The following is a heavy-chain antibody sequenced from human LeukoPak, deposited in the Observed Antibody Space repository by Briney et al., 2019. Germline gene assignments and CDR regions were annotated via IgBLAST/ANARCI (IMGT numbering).Heavy chain of an antibody. Sequence: GGSLRLSCAASGFTFSSYEMNWVRQAPGKGLEWVSYISSSGSTIYFAEFVKGRFTISRDNAKNSLYLQMNSLRAEDTAVYYCAELGITMIGGVWGKGTTVTISS. CDR3: AELGITMIGGV. CDR2: ISSSGSTI. D-gene: IGHD3-10*02. CDR1: GFTFSSYE. V-gene: IGHV3-48*03. J-gene: IGHJ6*04.